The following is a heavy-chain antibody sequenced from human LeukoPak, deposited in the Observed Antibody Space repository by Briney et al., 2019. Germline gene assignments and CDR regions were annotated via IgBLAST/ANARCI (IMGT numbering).Heavy chain of an antibody. D-gene: IGHD3-22*01. CDR3: ARDRVHSSGYLLRGAFDI. Sequence: GGSLRLSCAASGFTFSNYAMHWVRQAPGKGLEWVAFIRYDGSNKYYADSVKGRFTISRDSAKNSLYLQMNSLRAEDTAVYYCARDRVHSSGYLLRGAFDIWGQGTMVTVSS. V-gene: IGHV3-30*02. J-gene: IGHJ3*02. CDR2: IRYDGSNK. CDR1: GFTFSNYA.